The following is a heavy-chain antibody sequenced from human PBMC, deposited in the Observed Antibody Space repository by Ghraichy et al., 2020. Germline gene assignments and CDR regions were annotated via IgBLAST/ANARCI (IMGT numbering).Heavy chain of an antibody. J-gene: IGHJ5*02. Sequence: SVKVSCKASGGTFSSYAISWVRQAPGQGLEWMGGIIPIFGTANYAQKFQGRVTITADESTSTAYMELSSLRSEDTAVYYCASGCSSTSCYSFPGNWFDPWGQGTLVTVSS. CDR3: ASGCSSTSCYSFPGNWFDP. V-gene: IGHV1-69*13. CDR2: IIPIFGTA. D-gene: IGHD2-2*01. CDR1: GGTFSSYA.